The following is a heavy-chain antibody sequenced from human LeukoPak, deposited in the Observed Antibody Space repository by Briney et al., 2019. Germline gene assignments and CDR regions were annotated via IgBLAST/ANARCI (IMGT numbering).Heavy chain of an antibody. CDR3: ARLALQEVGATQTYYLDY. J-gene: IGHJ4*02. D-gene: IGHD1-26*01. CDR1: GYSISSGYY. CDR2: IYHSGST. Sequence: SETLSLTCTVSGYSISSGYYWGWIRQPPGKGLEWIGSIYHSGSTYYNPSLKSRVTISVDTSKIQFSLRLSSVTAADTAVYYCARLALQEVGATQTYYLDYWGQGTLVTVSS. V-gene: IGHV4-38-2*02.